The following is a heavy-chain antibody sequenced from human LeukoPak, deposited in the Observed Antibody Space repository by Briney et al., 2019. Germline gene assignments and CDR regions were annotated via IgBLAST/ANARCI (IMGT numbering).Heavy chain of an antibody. CDR1: GYSFTSYW. Sequence: GEPLKISCKGFGYSFTSYWIGWVRKMPGKGLEGLGIIYPGDSDTRFRPSFQGQDTISADKFINTAYLQWSSLKASDTAMYYCARTKPIVVVPAATQYNWFDPWGQRTLVTVPS. D-gene: IGHD2-2*01. J-gene: IGHJ5*02. CDR3: ARTKPIVVVPAATQYNWFDP. CDR2: IYPGDSDT. V-gene: IGHV5-51*01.